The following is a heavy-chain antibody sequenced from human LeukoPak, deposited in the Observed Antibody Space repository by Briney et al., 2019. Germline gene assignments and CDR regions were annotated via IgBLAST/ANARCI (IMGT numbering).Heavy chain of an antibody. V-gene: IGHV3-49*04. CDR1: GFNFGDYA. J-gene: IGHJ4*02. Sequence: GGSLRLSCTASGFNFGDYAMGWVRQAPGKGLEWVGFIRSKPYGGTTGDAASVKGSKAYGGTTEYAASVKGRFTISREDSKSFAYLQMSSLKTEDTAVYYCTRAGYYSDSRADYWGQGTLVTVSS. CDR2: IRSKPYGGTT. CDR3: TRAGYYSDSRADY. D-gene: IGHD3-22*01.